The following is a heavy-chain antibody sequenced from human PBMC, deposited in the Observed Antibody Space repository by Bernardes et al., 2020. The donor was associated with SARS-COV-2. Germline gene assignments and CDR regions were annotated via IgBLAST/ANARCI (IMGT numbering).Heavy chain of an antibody. CDR1: GGSFSGYY. CDR3: ARVPSGYYDFWSGSEPFDY. CDR2: INHSGST. D-gene: IGHD3-3*01. V-gene: IGHV4-34*01. J-gene: IGHJ4*02. Sequence: SETLSLTCAVYGGSFSGYYWSWIRQPPGKGLEWIGEINHSGSTNYNPSLKSRVTISVDTSKNQFSLKLSSVTAADTAVYYCARVPSGYYDFWSGSEPFDYWGQGTLVTVSS.